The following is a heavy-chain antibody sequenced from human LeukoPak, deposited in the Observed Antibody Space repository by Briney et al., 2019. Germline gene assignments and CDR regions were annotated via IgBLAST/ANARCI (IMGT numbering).Heavy chain of an antibody. J-gene: IGHJ4*02. Sequence: PSETLSLTRTVSGGSISSYYWNWLRRSAGKGLEWIGRIYSSGTTDYNPSLKSRVTVSLDTSKSQFSLKLSSVTAADTATYYCARESGALRGIQFDSWGQGTQVTVSS. D-gene: IGHD5-12*01. CDR3: ARESGALRGIQFDS. CDR1: GGSISSYY. CDR2: IYSSGTT. V-gene: IGHV4-4*07.